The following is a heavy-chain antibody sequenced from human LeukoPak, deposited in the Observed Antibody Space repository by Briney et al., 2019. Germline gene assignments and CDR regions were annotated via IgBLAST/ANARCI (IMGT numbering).Heavy chain of an antibody. CDR3: ARNLTYCGGTCYENCFDP. CDR1: GYTFTGYY. J-gene: IGHJ5*02. CDR2: INPNSGGT. D-gene: IGHD2-21*01. V-gene: IGHV1-2*02. Sequence: ASVKVSCKASGYTFTGYYMHWVRQAPGQGLEWMGWINPNSGGTNYAQKFQGRVTMTRDTSISTAYMELSRLRSDDTAVYYCARNLTYCGGTCYENCFDPGGQGTLVTASS.